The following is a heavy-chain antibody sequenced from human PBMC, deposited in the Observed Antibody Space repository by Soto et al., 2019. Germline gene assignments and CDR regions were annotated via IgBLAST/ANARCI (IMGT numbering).Heavy chain of an antibody. Sequence: EVPLVESGGALVKPGESLTLSCAASGFTFNSAWMTWVRQAPGKGLEWVGRIKSWTDGGRVDTAATVKGRFTISSDELKNTFVFQMDSLKSQGTGVYYCAAVLRQKFFYCVRFYGECGYRGQGTPGSGS. CDR2: IKSWTDGGRV. CDR3: AAVLRQKFFYCVRFYGECGY. CDR1: GFTFNSAW. V-gene: IGHV3-15*02. D-gene: IGHD2-21*01. J-gene: IGHJ4*02.